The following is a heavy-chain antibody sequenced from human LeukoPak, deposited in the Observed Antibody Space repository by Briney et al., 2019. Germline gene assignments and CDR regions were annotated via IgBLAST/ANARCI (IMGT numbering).Heavy chain of an antibody. CDR2: IYYSGST. V-gene: IGHV4-30-4*08. CDR1: GGSISSGDYY. D-gene: IGHD5-18*01. Sequence: ESSETLSLTCTVSGGSISSGDYYRSWIRQPPGKGLEWIGYIYYSGSTYYNPSLKSRVTISVDTSKNQFSLKLSSVTAADTAVYYCARATWIQLWFDYWGQGTLVTVSS. J-gene: IGHJ4*02. CDR3: ARATWIQLWFDY.